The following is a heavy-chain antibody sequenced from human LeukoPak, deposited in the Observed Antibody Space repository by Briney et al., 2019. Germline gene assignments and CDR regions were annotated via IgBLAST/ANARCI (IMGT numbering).Heavy chain of an antibody. J-gene: IGHJ3*02. CDR3: ARGYYDSSGYYYEGDAFDI. CDR2: IYHSGST. Sequence: SETLSLTCAVSGGSISSSNWWSWVRQPPGKGLEWIGEIYHSGSTNYNPSLKSRVTISVDKSKNQFSLKLSSVTAADTAVYYCARGYYDSSGYYYEGDAFDIWGQGTMVTVSS. V-gene: IGHV4-4*02. CDR1: GGSISSSNW. D-gene: IGHD3-22*01.